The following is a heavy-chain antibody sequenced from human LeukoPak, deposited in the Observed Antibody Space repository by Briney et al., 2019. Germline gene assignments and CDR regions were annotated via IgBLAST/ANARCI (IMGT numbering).Heavy chain of an antibody. CDR1: GASFNIYY. J-gene: IGHJ4*02. Sequence: SETLSLTCTDSGASFNIYYWSWIRQPPGKGLEWIAYIYYSGSTNYNPSLKSRVTISVDKSKNQFSLKLSSVTAADTAVYYCATHHSYCSSTSCYGNFDYWGQGTLVTVSS. CDR2: IYYSGST. D-gene: IGHD2-2*01. CDR3: ATHHSYCSSTSCYGNFDY. V-gene: IGHV4-59*12.